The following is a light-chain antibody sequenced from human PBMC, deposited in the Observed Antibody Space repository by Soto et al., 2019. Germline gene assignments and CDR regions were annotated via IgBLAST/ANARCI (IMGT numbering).Light chain of an antibody. CDR2: EVS. J-gene: IGLJ2*01. V-gene: IGLV2-14*01. CDR3: SSYTSTNTPVV. Sequence: QSALTQPASVSGSPGQSITISCTGTSSDVGGYNYVFWYQQHPGKAPKLMIYEVSNRPSGVSNRFSGSKSGNTASLTISGLQTEYEADYYCSSYTSTNTPVVFGGGTKLTVL. CDR1: SSDVGGYNY.